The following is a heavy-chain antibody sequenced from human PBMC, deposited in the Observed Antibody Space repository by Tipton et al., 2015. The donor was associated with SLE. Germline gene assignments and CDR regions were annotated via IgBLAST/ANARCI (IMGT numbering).Heavy chain of an antibody. CDR1: GFTFSSYG. Sequence: SLRLSCAASGFTFSSYGMHWVRQAPGKGLEWVANIKQDGSEKYYVDSVKGRFTISRDNAKNSLYLQMNSLRAEDTAVYYCARDPGYSYGYYYYYGMDVWGQGTTVTVSS. V-gene: IGHV3-7*01. CDR3: ARDPGYSYGYYYYYGMDV. J-gene: IGHJ6*02. CDR2: IKQDGSEK. D-gene: IGHD5-18*01.